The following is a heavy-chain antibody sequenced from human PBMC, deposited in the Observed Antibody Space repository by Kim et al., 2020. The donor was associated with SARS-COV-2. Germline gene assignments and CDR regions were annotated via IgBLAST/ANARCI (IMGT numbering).Heavy chain of an antibody. CDR3: ASLFHYYDSSGYYYPQD. Sequence: ASVKVSCKASGYTFTSYGISWVRQAPGQGLEWMGWISAYNGNTNYAQKLQGRVTMTTDTSTSTAYMELRSLRSDDTAVYYCASLFHYYDSSGYYYPQDWGQGTLVTVSS. D-gene: IGHD3-22*01. CDR1: GYTFTSYG. J-gene: IGHJ4*02. CDR2: ISAYNGNT. V-gene: IGHV1-18*01.